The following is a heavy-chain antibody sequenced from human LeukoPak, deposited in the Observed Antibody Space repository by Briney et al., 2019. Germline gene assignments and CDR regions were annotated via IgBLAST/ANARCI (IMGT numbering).Heavy chain of an antibody. Sequence: SETLSLTCTVSGGSISSYYWSWIRQPPRKGLEWIGYIYYSGSTNYNPSLKSRVTISVDTSKNQFSLKLSSVTAADTAVYYCARDSQDYYDSSGYSHTHYFQHWGQGTLVTVSS. CDR3: ARDSQDYYDSSGYSHTHYFQH. V-gene: IGHV4-59*01. CDR1: GGSISSYY. J-gene: IGHJ1*01. CDR2: IYYSGST. D-gene: IGHD3-22*01.